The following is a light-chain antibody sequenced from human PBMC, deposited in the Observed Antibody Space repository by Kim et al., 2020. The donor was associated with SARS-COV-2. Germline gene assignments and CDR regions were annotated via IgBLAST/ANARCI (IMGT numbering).Light chain of an antibody. CDR1: QDISIY. CDR2: AAS. V-gene: IGKV1-27*01. Sequence: GDRVTITCRASQDISIYLAWYQQKPGKVPKLLIYAASTLQSGVPSRFSGSGSGTDFTLTISSLQPEDVATYYCQKYNNAPWTFGQGTKVDI. J-gene: IGKJ1*01. CDR3: QKYNNAPWT.